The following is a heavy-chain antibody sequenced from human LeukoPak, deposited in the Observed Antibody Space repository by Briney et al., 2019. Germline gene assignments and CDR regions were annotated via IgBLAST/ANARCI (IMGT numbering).Heavy chain of an antibody. D-gene: IGHD3-10*01. CDR3: ARASRGNWFDP. Sequence: GGSLRLSCAASGFTFSRYWMHWVRQAPRKGLVWVSRIGDDGSTTAYADSVKGRFTISRDNAKNTLYLQMNSLRAEDTAVYYCARASRGNWFDPWGQGTLVTVSS. CDR2: IGDDGSTT. V-gene: IGHV3-74*01. CDR1: GFTFSRYW. J-gene: IGHJ5*02.